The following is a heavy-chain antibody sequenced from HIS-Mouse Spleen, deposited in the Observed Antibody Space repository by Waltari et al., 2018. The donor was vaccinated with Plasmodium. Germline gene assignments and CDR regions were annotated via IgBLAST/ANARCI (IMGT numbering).Heavy chain of an antibody. D-gene: IGHD3-3*01. CDR2: INHSGRT. CDR3: ARAYYDFWSGYRFDY. J-gene: IGHJ4*02. Sequence: QVQLQQWGAGLLKPSENLSLTCAVYGGSFSGYYWGGIRQPPGKGLEWIGVINHSGRTNYNPSLKRRVTISVATSKNQFSLKLSSLTAADTAVYYCARAYYDFWSGYRFDYWGQGTLVTVSS. CDR1: GGSFSGYY. V-gene: IGHV4-34*01.